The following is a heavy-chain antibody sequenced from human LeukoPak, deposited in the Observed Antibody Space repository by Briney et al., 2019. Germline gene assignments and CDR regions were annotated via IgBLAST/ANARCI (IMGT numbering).Heavy chain of an antibody. J-gene: IGHJ4*02. D-gene: IGHD6-19*01. Sequence: GGSLRLSCAASGFTFSSYEMNWVRQAPGKGLEWVSYISSSGSTLYYADSVKGRFTISRDNAKNSLYLQMNSLRAEDTALYYCASIYSSGSRYYFDYWGQGTLVTVSS. CDR1: GFTFSSYE. V-gene: IGHV3-48*03. CDR2: ISSSGSTL. CDR3: ASIYSSGSRYYFDY.